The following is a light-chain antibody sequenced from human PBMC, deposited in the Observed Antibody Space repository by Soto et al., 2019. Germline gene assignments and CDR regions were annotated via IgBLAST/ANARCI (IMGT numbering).Light chain of an antibody. CDR1: QSVGSSY. Sequence: EIVLTQSPGTLSLSPGERATLSCRASQSVGSSYLAWYQQKPGQAPRLLIYGASSRATVIPDRFSGSGSGTDFTLTISSLQSEDFAVYYCQQYNNWPQTFGQGTKVDNK. J-gene: IGKJ1*01. CDR2: GAS. V-gene: IGKV3-20*01. CDR3: QQYNNWPQT.